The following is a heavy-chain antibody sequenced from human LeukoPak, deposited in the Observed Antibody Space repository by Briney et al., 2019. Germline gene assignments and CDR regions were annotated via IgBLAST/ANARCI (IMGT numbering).Heavy chain of an antibody. CDR3: ARDLAAAAGDAFDI. V-gene: IGHV4-4*02. CDR1: GGSITSNDW. CDR2: IYYSGST. Sequence: PSGTLSLTCSVSGGSITSNDWWSWVRQTPGKGLEWIGYIYYSGSTNYNPSLKSRVTISVDTSKNQFSLKLSSVTAADTAVYYCARDLAAAAGDAFDIWGQGTMVTVSS. J-gene: IGHJ3*02. D-gene: IGHD6-13*01.